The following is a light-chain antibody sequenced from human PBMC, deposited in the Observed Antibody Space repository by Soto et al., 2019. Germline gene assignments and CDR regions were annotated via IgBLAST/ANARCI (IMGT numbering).Light chain of an antibody. V-gene: IGKV1-5*03. J-gene: IGKJ1*01. CDR3: QQYNSYPQT. Sequence: DIQMTQSPSTLSASVGDRVTITCRASQSISSWLAWYQQKPGKAPKLLIYKASSLESGVPSRFSGSGSGTEFTLTISSLQPDDFATYYCQQYNSYPQTFGQGTKVDIK. CDR1: QSISSW. CDR2: KAS.